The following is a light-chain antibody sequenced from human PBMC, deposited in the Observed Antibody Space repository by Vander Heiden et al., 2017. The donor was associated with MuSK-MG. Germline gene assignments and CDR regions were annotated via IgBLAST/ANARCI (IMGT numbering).Light chain of an antibody. J-gene: IGKJ2*01. CDR2: WAS. CDR1: QSLLFTSNNKNY. Sequence: DIVMTQSPDSLALSLGERATFNCKSSQSLLFTSNNKNYLAWYQQKPGQPPKLLFYWASTRESGVSDRFSGSGSGTDFTLTISSLQAEAVAVYYCQQDDRTPYAFGQGTKLEIK. V-gene: IGKV4-1*01. CDR3: QQDDRTPYA.